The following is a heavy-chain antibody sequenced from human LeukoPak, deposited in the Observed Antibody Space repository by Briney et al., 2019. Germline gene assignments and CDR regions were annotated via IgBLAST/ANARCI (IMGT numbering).Heavy chain of an antibody. V-gene: IGHV3-30*02. CDR3: GKGDSSGWYPSFDY. J-gene: IGHJ4*02. D-gene: IGHD6-19*01. CDR1: AFTFSSYG. CDR2: IRYDGSNK. Sequence: PGGSLRLSCAASAFTFSSYGMHWVRQAPGKGLEWVAFIRYDGSNKYYADSVKGRFTISRDNSKNTLYLQMNSLRAEDTAVYYCGKGDSSGWYPSFDYWGQGTLVTVSS.